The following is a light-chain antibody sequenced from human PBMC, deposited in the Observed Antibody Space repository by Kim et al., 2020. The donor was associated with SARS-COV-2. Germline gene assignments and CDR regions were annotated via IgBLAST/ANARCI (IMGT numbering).Light chain of an antibody. Sequence: QSVLTQPASVSGSPGQSITISCTGISSDIGNSNYVSWYQQHPGKAPKLIIYDLTNRPSGVSHRFSASKSGNTASLTISGLQADDEADYYCSSYTSSSTLGVFGGGTQLTVL. CDR2: DLT. CDR3: SSYTSSSTLGV. V-gene: IGLV2-14*03. CDR1: SSDIGNSNY. J-gene: IGLJ3*02.